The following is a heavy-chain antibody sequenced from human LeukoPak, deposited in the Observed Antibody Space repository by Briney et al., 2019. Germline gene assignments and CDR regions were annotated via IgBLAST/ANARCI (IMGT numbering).Heavy chain of an antibody. J-gene: IGHJ4*02. D-gene: IGHD6-19*01. CDR1: GFTFSSYS. CDR2: ISSSSSYI. CDR3: ARDSLSDIAVADFDY. Sequence: GGSLRLSCAASGFTFSSYSMNWVRQAPGKGLEWVSSISSSSSYIYYADSVKGRFTISRDNAKNSLYLQMNSLRAEDTAVYYCARDSLSDIAVADFDYWGQGTLVTVSS. V-gene: IGHV3-21*01.